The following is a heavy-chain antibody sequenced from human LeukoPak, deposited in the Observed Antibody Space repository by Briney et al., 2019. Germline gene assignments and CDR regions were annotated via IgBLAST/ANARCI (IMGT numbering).Heavy chain of an antibody. CDR1: GFTFSGYA. D-gene: IGHD5-12*01. Sequence: GGSLRLSCAASGFTFSGYAVNWVRQAPGKGLEWVSSISSSSSYIYYADSVKGRFTISRDNAKNSLYLQMNSLRAEDTAVYYCAGVERGYSGYDTDYWGQGTLVTVSS. J-gene: IGHJ4*02. V-gene: IGHV3-21*01. CDR3: AGVERGYSGYDTDY. CDR2: ISSSSSYI.